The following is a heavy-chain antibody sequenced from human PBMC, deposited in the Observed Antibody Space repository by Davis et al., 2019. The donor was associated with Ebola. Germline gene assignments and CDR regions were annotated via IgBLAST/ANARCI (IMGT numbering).Heavy chain of an antibody. Sequence: GGSLRLSCAASGFTFSNAWMRWVRQAPGKGLEWVGRIKSKTDGGTTDYAAPVKGRFTISRDNSKNTLYLQMNSLRAEDTAVYYCARIITIAAAQPNMDVWGQGTTVTVSS. J-gene: IGHJ6*02. V-gene: IGHV3-15*01. CDR2: IKSKTDGGTT. D-gene: IGHD6-13*01. CDR1: GFTFSNAW. CDR3: ARIITIAAAQPNMDV.